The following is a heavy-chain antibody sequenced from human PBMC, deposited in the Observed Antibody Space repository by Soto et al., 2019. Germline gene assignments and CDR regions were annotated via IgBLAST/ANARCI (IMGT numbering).Heavy chain of an antibody. V-gene: IGHV3-33*06. Sequence: PGGSLRLSCAASGFTFSSYGMHWVRQAPGKGLEWVAVIWYDGSNKYYADSVKGRFTISRDNSKNTLYLQMNSLRAEDTAVYYCAKLVVITTGVRAYWGQGTLVTVSS. CDR2: IWYDGSNK. J-gene: IGHJ4*02. CDR1: GFTFSSYG. CDR3: AKLVVITTGVRAY. D-gene: IGHD3-22*01.